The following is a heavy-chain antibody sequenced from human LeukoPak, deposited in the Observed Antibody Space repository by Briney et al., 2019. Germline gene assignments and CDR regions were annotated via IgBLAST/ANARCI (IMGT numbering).Heavy chain of an antibody. J-gene: IGHJ6*02. CDR1: GYTFTSYG. Sequence: GASVTVSCKASGYTFTSYGISWVRQTPGQGLEWMGWISAYNGNTNYAQKLQGRVTMTTDTSTSTAYMELRSLRSDDTAVYYCAREIEAVTYYGMDVWGQGTTVTVSS. CDR2: ISAYNGNT. V-gene: IGHV1-18*01. D-gene: IGHD2-21*01. CDR3: AREIEAVTYYGMDV.